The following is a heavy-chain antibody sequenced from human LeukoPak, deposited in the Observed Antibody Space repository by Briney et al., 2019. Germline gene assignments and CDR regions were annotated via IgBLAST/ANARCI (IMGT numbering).Heavy chain of an antibody. D-gene: IGHD5-18*01. CDR3: ARREYSYGHFDY. J-gene: IGHJ4*02. CDR2: IYYSGST. Sequence: PSETLSLTCTVSGGSISSYYWSWIRQPPGKGLEWIGYIYYSGSTNYNPSLKSRVTISVDTPKNQFSLKLNSVTAADTAVYYCARREYSYGHFDYWAREPWSPSPQ. V-gene: IGHV4-59*01. CDR1: GGSISSYY.